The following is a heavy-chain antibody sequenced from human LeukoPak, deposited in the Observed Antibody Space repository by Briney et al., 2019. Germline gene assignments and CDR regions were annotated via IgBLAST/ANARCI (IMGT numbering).Heavy chain of an antibody. D-gene: IGHD3-22*01. Sequence: GASVKVSCKGSGYTLINHAFSWVRQAPGQGLEWMAWISAYNGKTNFARKFRGRVTMTTDTSTSTAYMELRSLRSDDTAIYYCARDRNPYYDGSGYGYCWGQGTLVTVSS. CDR1: GYTLINHA. V-gene: IGHV1-18*04. CDR3: ARDRNPYYDGSGYGYC. CDR2: ISAYNGKT. J-gene: IGHJ4*02.